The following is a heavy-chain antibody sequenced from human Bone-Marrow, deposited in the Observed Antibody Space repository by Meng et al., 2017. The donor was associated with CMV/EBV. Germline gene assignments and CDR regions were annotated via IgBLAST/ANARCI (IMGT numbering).Heavy chain of an antibody. CDR2: IYSGGSST. J-gene: IGHJ4*02. CDR1: FTFSTSS. Sequence: FTFSTSSLRWVLQAPGKGLEWVSVIYSGGSSTYYADSVKGRFTISRDNSKNTLYLQMNSLRAEDTAVYSCAKVSYYYDSSGYSFDYWGQGTLVTVSS. D-gene: IGHD3-22*01. CDR3: AKVSYYYDSSGYSFDY. V-gene: IGHV3-23*03.